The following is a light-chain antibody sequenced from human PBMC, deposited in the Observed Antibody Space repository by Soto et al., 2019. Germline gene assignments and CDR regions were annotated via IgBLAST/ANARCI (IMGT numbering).Light chain of an antibody. V-gene: IGKV3-20*01. CDR2: GAS. Sequence: EIVLTQSPDTLSLSPGERATLSCRASQSVTDNSLAWYQLRRGQTPRLLIQGASSRASGVPGRFSGRGSGTDFTLTITRLEPEDFAVYYCQQSATSPYTFGQGTELEIK. J-gene: IGKJ2*01. CDR1: QSVTDNS. CDR3: QQSATSPYT.